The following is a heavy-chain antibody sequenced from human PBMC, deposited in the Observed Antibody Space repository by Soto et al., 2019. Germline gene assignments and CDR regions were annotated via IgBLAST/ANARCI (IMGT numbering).Heavy chain of an antibody. CDR3: GRDEVRNGVGV. Sequence: LXLSFVASWFTFTIYCMSWVRQAPGKGLEWVANIKGDGSEKKYVDSVKGRFTISRDNAHNSVSLQMNSLRAEDTALYYCGRDEVRNGVGVWGQGTTVTVSS. CDR1: WFTFTIYC. V-gene: IGHV3-7*01. J-gene: IGHJ6*02. CDR2: IKGDGSEK.